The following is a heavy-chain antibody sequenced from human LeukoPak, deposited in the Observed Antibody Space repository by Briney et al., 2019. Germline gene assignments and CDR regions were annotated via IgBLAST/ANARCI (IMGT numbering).Heavy chain of an antibody. CDR3: ARQLYSSATV. V-gene: IGHV4-39*01. J-gene: IGHJ6*02. CDR2: IYYSGST. CDR1: AGSISSSNYF. D-gene: IGHD6-25*01. Sequence: TASETLSLTCTLSAGSISSSNYFWGWIRHPPGKGLEWIGNIYYSGSTYYNPSLKSRVTISVDTSKNQFSLQLSSVTVADTAVYYCARQLYSSATVWGQGTTVTVSS.